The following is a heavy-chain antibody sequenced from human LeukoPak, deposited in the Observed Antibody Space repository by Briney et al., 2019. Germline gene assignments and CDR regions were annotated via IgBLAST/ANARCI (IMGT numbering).Heavy chain of an antibody. D-gene: IGHD2-15*01. CDR2: ISGSDDGT. Sequence: QPGGSLRLSCAASGFTFGTYAMSWVRQIPGKGLEWVSAISGSDDGTYYADSVKGRFTISRDNSRNTLYLQMNTLRAEDTAVYFCAKSPVSSCRGSFCYPFDYWGQGNLVTVSS. V-gene: IGHV3-23*01. J-gene: IGHJ4*02. CDR3: AKSPVSSCRGSFCYPFDY. CDR1: GFTFGTYA.